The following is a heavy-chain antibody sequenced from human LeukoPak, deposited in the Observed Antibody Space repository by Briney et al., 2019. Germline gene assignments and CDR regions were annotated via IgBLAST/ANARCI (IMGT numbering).Heavy chain of an antibody. J-gene: IGHJ3*02. V-gene: IGHV4-39*01. D-gene: IGHD1-14*01. CDR2: IYTSGRT. CDR1: VDSISNHNDF. CDR3: ARRPEYNRSSRWAFDI. Sequence: SETLSLTCTVSVDSISNHNDFWGWIRQPPRKGLGWLASIYTSGRTLFNSSLKSRVALSLDTSKNQVSLKLNSVTAADSAVYYCARRPEYNRSSRWAFDIWGQGTMVIVSS.